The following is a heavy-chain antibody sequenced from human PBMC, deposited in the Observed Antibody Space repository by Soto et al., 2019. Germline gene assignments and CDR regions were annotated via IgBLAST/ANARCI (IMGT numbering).Heavy chain of an antibody. V-gene: IGHV4-39*01. D-gene: IGHD6-19*01. J-gene: IGHJ4*02. CDR3: ARQQAGPTPSNFDY. CDR2: IYYSGST. CDR1: GGSISSSSCY. Sequence: PSETLSLTCTVPGGSISSSSCYWGWIRQPPGKGLEWIGSIYYSGSTYYNPSLKSRVTISVDTSKNQFSLKLSSVTAADTAVYYCARQQAGPTPSNFDYWGQGTLVTVSS.